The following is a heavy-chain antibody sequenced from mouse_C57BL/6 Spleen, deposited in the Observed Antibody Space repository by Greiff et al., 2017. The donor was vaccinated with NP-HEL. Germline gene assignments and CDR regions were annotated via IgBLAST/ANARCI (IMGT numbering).Heavy chain of an antibody. CDR2: ISSGSSTI. V-gene: IGHV5-17*01. CDR3: ARDCEGWFAY. J-gene: IGHJ3*01. CDR1: GFTFSDYG. Sequence: DVMLVESGGGLVKPGGSLKLSCAASGFTFSDYGMHWVRQAPEKGLEWVAYISSGSSTIYYADTVKGRFTISRDNAKNTLFLQMTSLRSEDTAMYYCARDCEGWFAYWGQGTLVTVSA.